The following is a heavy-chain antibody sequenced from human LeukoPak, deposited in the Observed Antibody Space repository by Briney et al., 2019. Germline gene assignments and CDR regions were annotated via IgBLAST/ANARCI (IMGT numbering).Heavy chain of an antibody. V-gene: IGHV5-51*01. CDR3: ARLAAVVVPAAHPEYFQH. Sequence: AASLQISCKGSGSSFTRYWIGWVRQLPGKGLEWMGIIYPGESDTRYSPSFQGQVTISADKSISTAYLQWSSLKASDTAMYYCARLAAVVVPAAHPEYFQHWGQGTLVTVSS. CDR1: GSSFTRYW. J-gene: IGHJ1*01. CDR2: IYPGESDT. D-gene: IGHD2-2*01.